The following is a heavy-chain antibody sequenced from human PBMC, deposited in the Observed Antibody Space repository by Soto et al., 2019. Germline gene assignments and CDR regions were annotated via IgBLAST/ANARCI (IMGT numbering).Heavy chain of an antibody. CDR2: ISLYSDGT. CDR3: ARVVPGAEAWFGP. Sequence: VSCKTSGYTFSNYGITWVRQAPGQPLEWLGWISLYSDGTNYAQKFQGRVSMTTDTSTTTAYMELRSLRSDDTAVYYCARVVPGAEAWFGPWGQGTLVTVSS. D-gene: IGHD2-2*01. J-gene: IGHJ5*02. CDR1: GYTFSNYG. V-gene: IGHV1-18*01.